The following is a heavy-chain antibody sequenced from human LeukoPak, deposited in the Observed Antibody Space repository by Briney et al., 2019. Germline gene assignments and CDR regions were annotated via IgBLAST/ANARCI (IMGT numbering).Heavy chain of an antibody. CDR2: IYHSGST. Sequence: SETLSLTCAVSGGSISSSNWWSWVRQPPGKGLEWIGEIYHSGSTNYNPSLKSRVTISVDKSKNQFSLKLSSVTAADTAVYYRARGDIVVVPAAIGSGDYYYYGMDVWGKGTTVTVSS. CDR3: ARGDIVVVPAAIGSGDYYYYGMDV. V-gene: IGHV4-4*02. D-gene: IGHD2-2*01. J-gene: IGHJ6*04. CDR1: GGSISSSNW.